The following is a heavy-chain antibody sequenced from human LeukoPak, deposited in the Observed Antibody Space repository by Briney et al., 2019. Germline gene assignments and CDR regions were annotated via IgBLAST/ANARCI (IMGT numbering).Heavy chain of an antibody. J-gene: IGHJ4*02. D-gene: IGHD2-15*01. CDR3: ARVYAGYCSGSSCYSDYFDY. CDR2: INAGNGNT. CDR1: GYTFTSYA. V-gene: IGHV1-3*01. Sequence: ASVKVSCKASGYTFTSYAMHWVRQAPGQRLEWMGWINAGNGNTKYSQKFQGRVTITGDTSASTAYMELSSLRSEDTAVYYCARVYAGYCSGSSCYSDYFDYWGQGTLVTVSS.